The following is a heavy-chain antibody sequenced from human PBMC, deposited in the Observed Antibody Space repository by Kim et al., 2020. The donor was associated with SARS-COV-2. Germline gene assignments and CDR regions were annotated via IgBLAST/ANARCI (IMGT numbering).Heavy chain of an antibody. CDR2: IGTAGDT. D-gene: IGHD3-22*01. CDR1: GFTFSSYD. J-gene: IGHJ3*02. V-gene: IGHV3-13*04. Sequence: GGSLRLSCAAYGFTFSSYDMHWVRQATGKGLEWVSAIGTAGDTYYPGSVKGRFTISRENAKNSLYLQMNSLRAGDTAVYYCARADYYDSSGYGNAFDIWGQGTMVTVSS. CDR3: ARADYYDSSGYGNAFDI.